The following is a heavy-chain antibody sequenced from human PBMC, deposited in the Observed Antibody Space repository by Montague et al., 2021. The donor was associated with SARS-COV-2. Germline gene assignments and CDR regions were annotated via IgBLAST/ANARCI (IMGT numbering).Heavy chain of an antibody. D-gene: IGHD5-12*01. V-gene: IGHV6-1*01. CDR2: TYYRSKWHN. CDR1: GDSVSSNSAA. CDR3: ARGWVATIPHMDN. J-gene: IGHJ4*02. Sequence: SAISGDSVSSNSAAWNWIRQSPSGGLEWLGRTYYRSKWHNDYAVSVKSRITINPDTSKNQFSLQLKSVTPEDTAVYYCARGWVATIPHMDNWGQGSLVIVSS.